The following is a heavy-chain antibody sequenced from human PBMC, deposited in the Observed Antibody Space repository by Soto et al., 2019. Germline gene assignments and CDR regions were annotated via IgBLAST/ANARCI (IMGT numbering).Heavy chain of an antibody. CDR2: IYYSGST. CDR1: GGSISSYY. D-gene: IGHD3-3*01. Sequence: PSETLSLTCTVSGGSISSYYWSWIRQPPGKGLEWIGYIYYSGSTNYNPSLKSRVTISVDTSKNQFSLKLSSVTAADTAVYYCARGRVVIESYYYYYMDVWGKGTTVTVSS. CDR3: ARGRVVIESYYYYYMDV. V-gene: IGHV4-59*01. J-gene: IGHJ6*03.